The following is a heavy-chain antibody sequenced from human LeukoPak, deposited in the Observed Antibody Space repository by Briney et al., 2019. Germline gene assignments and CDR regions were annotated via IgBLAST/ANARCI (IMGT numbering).Heavy chain of an antibody. CDR3: AKGYYDYVWGSYYFNY. Sequence: GGSLRLSCAASGFTFSSYAVSWVRQAPGKRLEWVSAISGSGGSTYYADSVKGRFTISRDNSRDTLYLQMNSLRAEDTAVYYCAKGYYDYVWGSYYFNYWGQGTLVTVSS. J-gene: IGHJ4*02. D-gene: IGHD3-16*01. V-gene: IGHV3-23*01. CDR1: GFTFSSYA. CDR2: ISGSGGST.